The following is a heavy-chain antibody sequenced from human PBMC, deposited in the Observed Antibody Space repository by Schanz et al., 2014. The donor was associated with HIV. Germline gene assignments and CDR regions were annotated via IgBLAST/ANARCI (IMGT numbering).Heavy chain of an antibody. CDR2: IWYDETNK. CDR3: ARTDHLASAGMDYYYGMDV. J-gene: IGHJ6*02. V-gene: IGHV3-33*01. CDR1: GFTFSSHG. D-gene: IGHD6-13*01. Sequence: QVQLVESGGGVVQPGRSLRLSCAASGFTFSSHGMHWVRQAPGKGLEWVAVIWYDETNKFYVDSVKGRFTISRDNSKNTLYLQMNRLRAEDTAVYYCARTDHLASAGMDYYYGMDVWGQGTTVTVSS.